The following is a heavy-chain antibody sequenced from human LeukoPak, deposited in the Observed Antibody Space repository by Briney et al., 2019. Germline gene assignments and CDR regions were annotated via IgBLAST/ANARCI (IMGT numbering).Heavy chain of an antibody. J-gene: IGHJ4*02. D-gene: IGHD3-16*01. CDR1: GFTVSSNC. V-gene: IGHV3-53*01. CDR3: ARDLFTDDYK. CDR2: IYSGGYT. Sequence: GGSLRLSCVASGFTVSSNCMTWVRQAPGKGLEWVAVIYSGGYTYYADSVKGRFTISRDDSKNTLYLQMNSLRDEDTAVYYCARDLFTDDYKWGQGTLVTVSS.